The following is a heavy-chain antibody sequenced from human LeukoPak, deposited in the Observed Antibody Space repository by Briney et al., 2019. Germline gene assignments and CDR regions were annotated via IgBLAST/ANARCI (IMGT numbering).Heavy chain of an antibody. V-gene: IGHV1-46*01. D-gene: IGHD6-13*01. CDR1: GYTFTSHY. J-gene: IGHJ6*02. CDR2: INPSGGST. Sequence: ASVKVSCKASGYTFTSHYMHWVRQAPGQGLEWMGIINPSGGSTSYAQKFQGRVTMTRDTSTSTVYMELSSLRSEDTAVYYCARNAAAGTYYYYYGMDVWGQGTTVTVSS. CDR3: ARNAAAGTYYYYYGMDV.